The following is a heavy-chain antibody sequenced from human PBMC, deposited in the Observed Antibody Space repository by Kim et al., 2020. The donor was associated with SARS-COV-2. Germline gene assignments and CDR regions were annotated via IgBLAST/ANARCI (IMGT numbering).Heavy chain of an antibody. Sequence: SETLSLTCAVYGGSFSGYYWSWIRQPPGKGLEWIGEINHSGSTNYNPSLKSRVTRSVDTAKNQFSLKLSSVTAADTAVYYWARGTYSSSWYGAKFWFDPSGEGTLVTVPS. CDR2: INHSGST. V-gene: IGHV4-34*01. D-gene: IGHD6-13*01. CDR1: GGSFSGYY. J-gene: IGHJ5*02. CDR3: ARGTYSSSWYGAKFWFDP.